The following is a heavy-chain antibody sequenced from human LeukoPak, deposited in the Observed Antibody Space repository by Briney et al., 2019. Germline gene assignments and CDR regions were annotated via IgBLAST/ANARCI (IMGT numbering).Heavy chain of an antibody. CDR2: ISGSGSIT. CDR3: AKGSSYYGSGSHFDY. Sequence: PGGSLRLSCAAAGFTFSSYAMNWVRQAPGKGLEWDSAISGSGSITYYADSVKGRFTISRDNSKNTLYLQMNSLRAEDTAVYYCAKGSSYYGSGSHFDYWGQGTLVTVSS. D-gene: IGHD3-10*01. V-gene: IGHV3-23*01. CDR1: GFTFSSYA. J-gene: IGHJ4*02.